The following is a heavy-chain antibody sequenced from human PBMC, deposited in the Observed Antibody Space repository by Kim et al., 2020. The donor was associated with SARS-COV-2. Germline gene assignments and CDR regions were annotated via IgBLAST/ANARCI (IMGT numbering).Heavy chain of an antibody. Sequence: GGSLRLSCAASGFTFSSYSMNWVRQAPGKGLEWVSSISSSSSYIYYADSVKGRFTISRDNAKNSLYLQMNSLRAEDTAVYYCARAFSGGRWGGSYFDYWGQGTLVTVSS. J-gene: IGHJ4*02. D-gene: IGHD1-26*01. CDR1: GFTFSSYS. V-gene: IGHV3-21*01. CDR2: ISSSSSYI. CDR3: ARAFSGGRWGGSYFDY.